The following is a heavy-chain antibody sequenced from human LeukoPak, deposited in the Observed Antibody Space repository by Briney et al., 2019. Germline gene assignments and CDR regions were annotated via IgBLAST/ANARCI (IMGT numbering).Heavy chain of an antibody. V-gene: IGHV3-23*01. J-gene: IGHJ4*02. Sequence: GGSLRLSCAASGFTFSSYTMSWVRQAPGKGLEWVSTITTSDGNTYYADSVKGRFTVSRDNSKNTLFLQMNSLRAEDTAVYYCAKDGGLWVSAHWGDSWGRGTLVAVSS. D-gene: IGHD7-27*01. CDR3: AKDGGLWVSAHWGDS. CDR2: ITTSDGNT. CDR1: GFTFSSYT.